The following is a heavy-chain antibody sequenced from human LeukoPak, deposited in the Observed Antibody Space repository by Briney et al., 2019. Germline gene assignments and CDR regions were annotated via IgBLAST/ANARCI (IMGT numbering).Heavy chain of an antibody. J-gene: IGHJ4*02. CDR3: ARGGEAWFGELPFDY. CDR2: IGSDEDTI. Sequence: GGSLRLSCAASGFTFRSYEMNWVRQAPGKGLEWVSYIGSDEDTIYYAGSVKGRFTISRDNAKNSLYLQMNSLRAEDTAVYYCARGGEAWFGELPFDYWGQGTLVTVSS. CDR1: GFTFRSYE. V-gene: IGHV3-48*03. D-gene: IGHD3-10*01.